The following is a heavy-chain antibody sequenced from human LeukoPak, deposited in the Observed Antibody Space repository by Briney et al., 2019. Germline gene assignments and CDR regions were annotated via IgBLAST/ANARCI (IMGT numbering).Heavy chain of an antibody. Sequence: GGSLRLSCAASGFTFSSYYMHWVRQATGKGLEWVSAIGTAGDTYYQGSVKGRFTISRENAKNSLYLQMNSLRAGDTAVYYCARQGYSYGFDYWGQGTLVTVSS. CDR1: GFTFSSYY. V-gene: IGHV3-13*01. CDR2: IGTAGDT. CDR3: ARQGYSYGFDY. J-gene: IGHJ4*02. D-gene: IGHD5-18*01.